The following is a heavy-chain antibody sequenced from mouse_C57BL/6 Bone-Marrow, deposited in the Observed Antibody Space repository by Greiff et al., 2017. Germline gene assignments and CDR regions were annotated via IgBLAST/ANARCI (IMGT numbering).Heavy chain of an antibody. D-gene: IGHD2-4*01. CDR3: ARYYYDYDGLAY. Sequence: QVQLQQPGAELVKPGASVKMSCKASGYTFTSYWITWVKQRPGQGLEWIGDIYPGSGSTNYNEKFKSKATLTVDTSSSPAYMPLSSLTSEDSAVYYCARYYYDYDGLAYWGQGTLVTVSA. J-gene: IGHJ3*01. CDR2: IYPGSGST. CDR1: GYTFTSYW. V-gene: IGHV1-55*01.